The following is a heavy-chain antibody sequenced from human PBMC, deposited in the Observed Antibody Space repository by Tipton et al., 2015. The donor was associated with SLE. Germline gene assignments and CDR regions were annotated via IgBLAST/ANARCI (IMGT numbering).Heavy chain of an antibody. CDR1: GGSISGSY. CDR3: ARLPNTGVNGRGYFDY. V-gene: IGHV4-4*08. CDR2: IYTSGST. Sequence: TLSLTCTVSGGSISGSYWSWVRQPPGKGLEWIGYIYTSGSTTYNPSLKRRVSMSVDTSRNQFSLSLTSVTAADTAVYYCARLPNTGVNGRGYFDYWGQGILVTVSS. D-gene: IGHD4-23*01. J-gene: IGHJ4*02.